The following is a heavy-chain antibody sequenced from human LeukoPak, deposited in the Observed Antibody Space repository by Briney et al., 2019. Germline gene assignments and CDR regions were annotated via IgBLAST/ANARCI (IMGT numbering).Heavy chain of an antibody. J-gene: IGHJ4*02. Sequence: SETLSLTCTVYGGSFSAYYWSWIRQPPGKGLEWIGEINHSGSTNYNPSLKSRVTVLVDTSKSQFSLKLSSVTAADTAVYYCARSPRVMITFGGADYWGQGTLVTVSS. CDR3: ARSPRVMITFGGADY. CDR2: INHSGST. CDR1: GGSFSAYY. D-gene: IGHD3-16*01. V-gene: IGHV4-34*01.